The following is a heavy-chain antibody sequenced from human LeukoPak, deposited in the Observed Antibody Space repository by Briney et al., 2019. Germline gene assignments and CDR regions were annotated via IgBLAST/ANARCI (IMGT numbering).Heavy chain of an antibody. J-gene: IGHJ4*02. V-gene: IGHV1-18*01. CDR3: AKAGLVRGGALDS. D-gene: IGHD4/OR15-4a*01. CDR2: ISAYNGDT. CDR1: GYTFSTYG. Sequence: ASVKVSCKASGYTFSTYGVTWVRQAPRQGLEWMGWISAYNGDTNYAQKFQGRITMTTDTSTSTAYMELRSLRSDDTAVYYCAKAGLVRGGALDSWGQGTLVTVSS.